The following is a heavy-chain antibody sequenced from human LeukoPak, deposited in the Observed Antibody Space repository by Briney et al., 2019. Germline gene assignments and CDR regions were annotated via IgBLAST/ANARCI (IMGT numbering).Heavy chain of an antibody. V-gene: IGHV1-18*01. CDR1: GYTFTSYG. D-gene: IGHD3-22*01. CDR3: AMYYYDSSGYYPNWFDP. Sequence: ASVKVSCKASGYTFTSYGISWVRQAPGQGLEWMGWISAYNGNTNYAQKLQGRVTMTTDTSTSTAYMELRSLRSEDTAVYYCAMYYYDSSGYYPNWFDPWGQGTLVTVSS. CDR2: ISAYNGNT. J-gene: IGHJ5*02.